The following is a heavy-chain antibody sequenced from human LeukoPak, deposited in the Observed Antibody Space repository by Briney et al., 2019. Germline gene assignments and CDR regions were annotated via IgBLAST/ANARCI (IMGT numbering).Heavy chain of an antibody. D-gene: IGHD6-6*01. V-gene: IGHV1-69*05. CDR1: GGTLSSYA. CDR3: ARGDSSSSWVYFDY. J-gene: IGHJ4*02. CDR2: IIPIFGTA. Sequence: SVKVSCKASGGTLSSYAISWVRQAPGQGLEWMGGIIPIFGTANYAQKFQGRVTIATDESTSTAYMELSSLRSEDTAVYYCARGDSSSSWVYFDYWGQGTLVTVSS.